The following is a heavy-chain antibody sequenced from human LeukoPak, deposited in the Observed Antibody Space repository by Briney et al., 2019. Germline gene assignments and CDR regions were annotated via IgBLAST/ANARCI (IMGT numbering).Heavy chain of an antibody. J-gene: IGHJ1*01. V-gene: IGHV3-23*01. Sequence: GGSLRLSCAASGFTFSSYAMSWVRQAPGKGLEWVSATSGSGGSTYYADSVKGRFTISRDNSKNTLYLQMNSLRAEDTAVYYCAKDPSRLYYYDSSGSRYFQHWGQGTLVTVSS. D-gene: IGHD3-22*01. CDR3: AKDPSRLYYYDSSGSRYFQH. CDR2: TSGSGGST. CDR1: GFTFSSYA.